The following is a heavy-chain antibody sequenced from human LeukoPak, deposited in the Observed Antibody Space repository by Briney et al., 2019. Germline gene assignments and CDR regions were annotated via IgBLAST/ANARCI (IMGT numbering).Heavy chain of an antibody. CDR1: GYTFTSYG. V-gene: IGHV1-18*04. Sequence: ASVKVSCKASGYTFTSYGISWVRQAPGQGLEWMGWISAYNGNTNYAQKLQGRVTMTTDTSTSTAYMKLRSLRSDDTAVYYCARVGAFGELLSEGDYWGKGTLVTVSS. J-gene: IGHJ4*02. D-gene: IGHD3-10*01. CDR2: ISAYNGNT. CDR3: ARVGAFGELLSEGDY.